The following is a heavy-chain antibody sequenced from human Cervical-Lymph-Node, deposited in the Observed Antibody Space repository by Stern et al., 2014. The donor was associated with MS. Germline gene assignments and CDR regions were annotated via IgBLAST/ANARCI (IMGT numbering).Heavy chain of an antibody. V-gene: IGHV1-69*06. D-gene: IGHD3/OR15-3a*01. CDR1: GGI. CDR2: VIPFVGTS. CDR3: ARGTGDNWFGP. J-gene: IGHJ5*02. Sequence: VQLLESGAEVKKPGSSVKVSCQSSGGIWWGRQTPGQGLEWMGGVIPFVGTSYYAQKFQGRVTITADTSANTTYLHLSRLTSADTAVYYCARGTGDNWFGPWGQGTLVTVSS.